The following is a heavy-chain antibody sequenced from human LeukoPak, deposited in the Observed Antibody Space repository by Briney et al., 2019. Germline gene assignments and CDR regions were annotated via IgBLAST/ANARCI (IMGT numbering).Heavy chain of an antibody. Sequence: GGSLRLSCAASGFTFSDYGMSWVRQAPGKGLEWVSATSGSGADTYYADSVKGRFSISRDNSKNTLYLQMNSLRAEDTAVYYCAKEDVELLWFGELSPYFDYWGQGTLVTVSS. CDR1: GFTFSDYG. CDR3: AKEDVELLWFGELSPYFDY. CDR2: TSGSGADT. V-gene: IGHV3-23*01. J-gene: IGHJ4*02. D-gene: IGHD3-10*01.